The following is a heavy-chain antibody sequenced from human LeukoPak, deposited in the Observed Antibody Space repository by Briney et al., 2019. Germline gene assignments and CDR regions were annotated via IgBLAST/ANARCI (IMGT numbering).Heavy chain of an antibody. Sequence: PSETLSLTCTVSGGSISSSSYYWGWIRQPPGKGLEWIGSIYYSGSTYYNPSLKSRVTISVDTSKNQFSLKLNSVTAADTAVYYCARGILTGLDYFDYWGQGTLVTVSS. CDR1: GGSISSSSYY. CDR3: ARGILTGLDYFDY. D-gene: IGHD3-9*01. CDR2: IYYSGST. J-gene: IGHJ4*02. V-gene: IGHV4-39*07.